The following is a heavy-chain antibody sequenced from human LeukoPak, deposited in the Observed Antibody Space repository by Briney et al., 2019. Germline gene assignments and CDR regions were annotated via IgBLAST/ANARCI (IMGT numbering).Heavy chain of an antibody. J-gene: IGHJ5*02. D-gene: IGHD2-15*01. Sequence: ASVKVSCKASGYTFTGYYMHWVRQAPGQGLEWMGWINPNSGGTNYAQKFQGRVTMTRDTSISTAYMELGRLRSDDTAVYYCARSKESVAALFDPWGQGTLVTVSS. CDR3: ARSKESVAALFDP. V-gene: IGHV1-2*02. CDR2: INPNSGGT. CDR1: GYTFTGYY.